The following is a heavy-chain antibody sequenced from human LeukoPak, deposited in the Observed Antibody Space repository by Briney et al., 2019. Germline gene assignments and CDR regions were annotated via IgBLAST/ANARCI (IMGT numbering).Heavy chain of an antibody. J-gene: IGHJ3*02. V-gene: IGHV4-59*01. CDR2: IYYSGST. D-gene: IGHD3-22*01. CDR3: ARDVDYYDSSGPHDAFDI. Sequence: SETLSLTCTVSGGSISSYYWSWIRQPPGKGLEWIGYIYYSGSTNYNPSLKSRVTISVDTSKNQISLKLSSVTAADTAVYYCARDVDYYDSSGPHDAFDIWGQGTMVTVSS. CDR1: GGSISSYY.